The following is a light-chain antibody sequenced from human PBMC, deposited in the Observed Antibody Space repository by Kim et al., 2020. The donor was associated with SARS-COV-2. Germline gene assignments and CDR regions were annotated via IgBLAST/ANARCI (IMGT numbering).Light chain of an antibody. CDR3: SSYTSSNINYV. V-gene: IGLV2-14*03. CDR2: DVS. J-gene: IGLJ1*01. CDR1: SSDFGGYDY. Sequence: QSITISCTGTSSDFGGYDYVAWYQHHPGKAPKLMLFDVSKRPSGVSNRFSGSKSGNTASLTISGLQAEDESDYYCSSYTSSNINYVFGTGTKVTVL.